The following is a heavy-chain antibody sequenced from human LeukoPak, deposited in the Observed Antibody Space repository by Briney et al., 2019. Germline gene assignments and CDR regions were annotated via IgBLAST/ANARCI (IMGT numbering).Heavy chain of an antibody. Sequence: SETLSLTCAVYGGSFSGHYWSWIRQPPGKGLEWIGEINHSGSTNYNPSLKSRVTISVDTSKNQFSLKLSSVTAADTAVYYCASETAVTTGLDIWGQGTMVTVSS. CDR3: ASETAVTTGLDI. D-gene: IGHD4-17*01. CDR1: GGSFSGHY. CDR2: INHSGST. V-gene: IGHV4-34*01. J-gene: IGHJ3*02.